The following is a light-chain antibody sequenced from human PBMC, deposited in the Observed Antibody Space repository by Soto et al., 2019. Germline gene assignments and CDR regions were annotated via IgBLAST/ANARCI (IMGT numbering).Light chain of an antibody. CDR3: LQHNSYPLT. J-gene: IGKJ4*01. Sequence: DIQMTKSPSSLSASVGDRFNITGRASQGIYIYLAWYQQKPGKIPKVLIYAASTLQSGVPSRFSGSGSGTEFTLTISSLQPGDFATYYCLQHNSYPLTVGGGTKVDIK. CDR1: QGIYIY. V-gene: IGKV1-27*01. CDR2: AAS.